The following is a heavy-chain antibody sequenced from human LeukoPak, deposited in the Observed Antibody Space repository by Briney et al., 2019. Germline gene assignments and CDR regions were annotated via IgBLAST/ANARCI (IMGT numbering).Heavy chain of an antibody. CDR3: ASGDSSSWYFWFDP. D-gene: IGHD6-13*01. Sequence: SETLSLTCAVYGGSFSGYYWSWIRQPPGKGLEWIGEINHSGSTNYNPSLKSRVTIPVDTSKNQFSLKLSSVTAADTAVYYCASGDSSSWYFWFDPWGQGTLVTVSS. CDR1: GGSFSGYY. CDR2: INHSGST. V-gene: IGHV4-34*01. J-gene: IGHJ5*02.